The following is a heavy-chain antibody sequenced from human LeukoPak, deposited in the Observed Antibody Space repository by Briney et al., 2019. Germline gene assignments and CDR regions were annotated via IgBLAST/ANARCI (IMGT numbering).Heavy chain of an antibody. D-gene: IGHD1-26*01. CDR3: ARGGTPSGYYYYYMDV. J-gene: IGHJ6*03. CDR1: GYTFTSYD. Sequence: ASVKVSCKASGYTFTSYDINWVRQATGQGLEWMGWMNPNSGNTGYAQKFQGRVTMTRNTSISTAYMELSSLRSEDTAVYYCARGGTPSGYYYYYMDVWGKGTTVTISS. CDR2: MNPNSGNT. V-gene: IGHV1-8*01.